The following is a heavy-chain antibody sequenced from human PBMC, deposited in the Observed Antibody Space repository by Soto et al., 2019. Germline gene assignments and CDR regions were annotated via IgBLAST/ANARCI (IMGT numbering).Heavy chain of an antibody. J-gene: IGHJ4*02. CDR2: ISYDVSNK. D-gene: IGHD6-13*01. Sequence: GGSLRLSCAASGFTFSSYGMHWVRQAPGKGLEWVAVISYDVSNKYYADSVKGRFTISRDNSKNTLYLQMNSLRAEDTAVYYCANGRAAGTFDYWVQGTLATVTS. CDR3: ANGRAAGTFDY. V-gene: IGHV3-30*18. CDR1: GFTFSSYG.